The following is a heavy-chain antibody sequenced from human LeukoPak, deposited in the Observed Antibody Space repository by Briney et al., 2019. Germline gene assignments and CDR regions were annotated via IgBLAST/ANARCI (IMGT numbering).Heavy chain of an antibody. CDR3: ARDRLPVPAAIFDY. Sequence: GGSLRLSCAASGFTFSSYAMHWVRQAPGKGLEWEAVISYDGSNKYYADSVKGRFTISRDNSKNTLYLQMNSLRAEDTAVYYCARDRLPVPAAIFDYWGQGTLVTVSS. D-gene: IGHD2-2*02. J-gene: IGHJ4*02. CDR1: GFTFSSYA. CDR2: ISYDGSNK. V-gene: IGHV3-30-3*01.